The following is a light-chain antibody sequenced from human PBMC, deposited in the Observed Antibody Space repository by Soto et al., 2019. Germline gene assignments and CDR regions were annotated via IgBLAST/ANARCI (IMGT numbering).Light chain of an antibody. CDR1: QSISNY. Sequence: EIVLTQSPATLSLSPGERATLSCRASQSISNYLAWYQQKPGQAPRVVIYDASNRATGIPARFSGSGSGTDFTLTISSLEPEDFAVYYCQQRRTWPPLTFGGGTKVEVK. CDR2: DAS. V-gene: IGKV3-11*01. CDR3: QQRRTWPPLT. J-gene: IGKJ4*01.